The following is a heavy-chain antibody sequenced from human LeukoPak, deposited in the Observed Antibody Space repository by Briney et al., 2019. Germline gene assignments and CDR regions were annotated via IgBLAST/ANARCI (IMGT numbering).Heavy chain of an antibody. CDR3: AREYYYGWGSYDVWFAP. CDR2: INPNIGST. D-gene: IGHD3-10*01. CDR1: GFTFTGYS. V-gene: IGHV1-2*02. Sequence: ASVKVSCKASGFTFTGYSLHWVRQAPGQGLEWMGWINPNIGSTNYAQKFQGRVTMTTDTSTSTAYLELSSLRSDDTAVYYCAREYYYGWGSYDVWFAPGGQGTLVTVPS. J-gene: IGHJ5*02.